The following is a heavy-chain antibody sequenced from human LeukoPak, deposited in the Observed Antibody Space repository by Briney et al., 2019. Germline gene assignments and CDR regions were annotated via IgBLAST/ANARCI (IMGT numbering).Heavy chain of an antibody. CDR1: GFTFSSYA. CDR2: INTPGGST. D-gene: IGHD1-26*01. Sequence: GGSLRLSCAASGFTFSSYAMSWVRQAPGKGLEWVSAINTPGGSTYYADSVKGRFTISRDNSKNTLYLQMNSLRAEDTALYYCAKDPTVGASYWYFDLWGRGTLVTVSS. V-gene: IGHV3-23*01. J-gene: IGHJ2*01. CDR3: AKDPTVGASYWYFDL.